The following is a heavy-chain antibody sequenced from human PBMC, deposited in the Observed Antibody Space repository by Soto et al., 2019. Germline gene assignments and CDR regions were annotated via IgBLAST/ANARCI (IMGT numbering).Heavy chain of an antibody. Sequence: QVQLQESGPGLVKPSQTLSLTCTVSGGYISSGGYYWSWIRQHPGKGLEWIGYIYYSGSTYYNPSLNSRFTISVDTSKNQFSLKLSSVTAADTAVYYCARDSGGFYCSGGSCSIDYWGQGTLVTVSS. CDR3: ARDSGGFYCSGGSCSIDY. CDR1: GGYISSGGYY. J-gene: IGHJ4*02. D-gene: IGHD2-15*01. CDR2: IYYSGST. V-gene: IGHV4-31*03.